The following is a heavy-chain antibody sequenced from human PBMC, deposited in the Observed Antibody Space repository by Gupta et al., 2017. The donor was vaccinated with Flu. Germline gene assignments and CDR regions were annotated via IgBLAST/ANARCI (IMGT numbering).Heavy chain of an antibody. J-gene: IGHJ4*02. V-gene: IGHV3-33*01. CDR1: GFTFSDFG. CDR2: IWYDGSNQ. CDR3: VRGAGGSGSYAPYYLDY. Sequence: QLVESGGGVVQPGRSLRLSCVASGFTFSDFGMPWVRQAPGKGLELVAVIWYDGSNQYYGESVRGRFIISRDNSKNTLYLQMNSLRAEDTAVYYCVRGAGGSGSYAPYYLDYWGQGGLVTVSS. D-gene: IGHD3-10*01.